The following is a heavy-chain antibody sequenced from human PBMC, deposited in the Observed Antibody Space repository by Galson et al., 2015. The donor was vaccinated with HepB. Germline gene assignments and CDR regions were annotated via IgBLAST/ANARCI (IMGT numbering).Heavy chain of an antibody. D-gene: IGHD2-15*01. J-gene: IGHJ5*02. CDR2: ISPYNSDR. CDR3: ARGDRVGVVGGRQNNWLDP. CDR1: GYTFASYS. V-gene: IGHV1-18*01. Sequence: SLKVSCKASGYTFASYSITWVRQAPGQGLEWMGGISPYNSDREDARKLQGRFTMTTDTFTSTAYMELRSLRFDDTAVYYFARGDRVGVVGGRQNNWLDPWGQGTLVTVSS.